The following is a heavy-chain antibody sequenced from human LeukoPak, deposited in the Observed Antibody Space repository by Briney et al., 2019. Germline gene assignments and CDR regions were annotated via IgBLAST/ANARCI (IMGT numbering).Heavy chain of an antibody. CDR1: GFIFNNYA. V-gene: IGHV3-9*01. CDR3: AKEGGYSYGHFDY. D-gene: IGHD5-18*01. Sequence: GRSLRLSCAGSGFIFNNYAMHWVRQPPGKGLEWVSGISWNSGTIDYADSVRGRFTISRDNAKNSLYLQMNSLRAEDTALYYCAKEGGYSYGHFDYWGQGTLVTVSS. J-gene: IGHJ4*02. CDR2: ISWNSGTI.